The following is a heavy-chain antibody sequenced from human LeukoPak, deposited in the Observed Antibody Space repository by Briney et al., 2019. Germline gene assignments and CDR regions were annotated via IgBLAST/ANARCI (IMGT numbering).Heavy chain of an antibody. V-gene: IGHV1-69*04. CDR1: GGTFSSYA. J-gene: IGHJ5*02. D-gene: IGHD3-22*01. CDR2: IIPILGIA. CDR3: ARAAVGYYYDSSGPPFEYWFDP. Sequence: GASVKVSCKASGGTFSSYAISWVRQAPGQGLEWMGRIIPILGIANYAQKFQGRVTITADKSTSTAYMELSSLRSEDTAVYYCARAAVGYYYDSSGPPFEYWFDPWGQGTLVTVSS.